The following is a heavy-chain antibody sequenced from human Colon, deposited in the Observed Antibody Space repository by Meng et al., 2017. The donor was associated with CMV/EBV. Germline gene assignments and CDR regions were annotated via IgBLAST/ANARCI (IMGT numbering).Heavy chain of an antibody. J-gene: IGHJ4*02. V-gene: IGHV4-39*07. D-gene: IGHD4-17*01. CDR1: GGSISSSTYY. CDR3: ATDYGDYYFDR. CDR2: IYYSGST. Sequence: QPHTRAPAPGLVKPPETLSPTCTVAGGSISSSTYYWDGIRQTPGKGLEWIGNIYYSGSTYYNPSLKSRLTISVDTSKNQFSLKLTSVTAADTAVYYCATDYGDYYFDRWGQGTLVTVSS.